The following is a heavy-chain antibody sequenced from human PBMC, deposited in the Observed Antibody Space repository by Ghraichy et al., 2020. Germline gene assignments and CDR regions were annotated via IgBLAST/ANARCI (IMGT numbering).Heavy chain of an antibody. V-gene: IGHV4-38-2*02. J-gene: IGHJ4*02. CDR2: IYHTGSS. CDR1: GYSISSGYY. D-gene: IGHD4-17*01. Sequence: SETLSLTCTVSGYSISSGYYWGWIRQPPGKGLEWIGSIYHTGSSYYNPSPKSRVTISVDTSKNQFSLKLSSVTAADTAVYYCASPPGDSKSSFDYWVQGTLVTVSS. CDR3: ASPPGDSKSSFDY.